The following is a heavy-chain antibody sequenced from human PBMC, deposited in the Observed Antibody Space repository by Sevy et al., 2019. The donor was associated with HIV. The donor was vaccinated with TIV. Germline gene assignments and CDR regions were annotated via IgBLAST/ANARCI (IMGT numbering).Heavy chain of an antibody. Sequence: GGPLRLSCAASGFTFSSYSMNWVRQAPGKGLEWVSYISNISRTIYYADSVRGRFTISRDNAKNSLYLQMNSLRDEDTAVYYCATLFHYSSQFDCWGQGTLVTVSS. CDR2: ISNISRTI. V-gene: IGHV3-48*02. D-gene: IGHD4-4*01. J-gene: IGHJ4*02. CDR1: GFTFSSYS. CDR3: ATLFHYSSQFDC.